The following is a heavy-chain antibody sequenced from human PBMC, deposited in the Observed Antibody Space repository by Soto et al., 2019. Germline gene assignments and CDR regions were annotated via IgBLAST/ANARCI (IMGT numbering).Heavy chain of an antibody. CDR3: ARPQTSTIFGVSLDV. CDR2: IYPGDSDT. V-gene: IGHV5-51*01. D-gene: IGHD3-3*01. Sequence: PGESLKISCKGSGYSFTSYWIGWVRQMPGKGLEWMGIIYPGDSDTRYSPSFQGQVTISADKSISTAYLQWSSLKASDTAMYYCARPQTSTIFGVSLDVWGQGSTVTVSS. CDR1: GYSFTSYW. J-gene: IGHJ6*02.